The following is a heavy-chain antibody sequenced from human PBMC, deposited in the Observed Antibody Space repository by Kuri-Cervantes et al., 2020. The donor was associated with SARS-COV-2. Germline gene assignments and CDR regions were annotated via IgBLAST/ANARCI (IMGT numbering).Heavy chain of an antibody. CDR2: ISSSSSTI. J-gene: IGHJ4*02. V-gene: IGHV3-48*02. CDR1: GFTFSSDS. Sequence: GESLKISCAASGFTFSSDSMNWVRQAPGKGLEWVSYISSSSSTIYYADSVKGRFTISRDNAKNSLYLQMNSLRDEDTAVYYCAREGYYDSSGYFDYWGQGTLVTVSS. CDR3: AREGYYDSSGYFDY. D-gene: IGHD3-22*01.